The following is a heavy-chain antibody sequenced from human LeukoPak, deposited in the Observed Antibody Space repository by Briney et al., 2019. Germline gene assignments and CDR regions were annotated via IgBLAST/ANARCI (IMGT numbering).Heavy chain of an antibody. J-gene: IGHJ5*02. CDR2: IGVGSGTI. Sequence: GGSLRLSCAASGFTFSYYAMTWVRQAPGKGLEWVSYIGVGSGTIYYADSVKGRFTISRDNAKNSLYLQMNSLRAEDTAVYYCARGAEYDGSGSYYDGNWFDPWGQGTLVTVSS. D-gene: IGHD3-10*01. CDR1: GFTFSYYA. V-gene: IGHV3-48*01. CDR3: ARGAEYDGSGSYYDGNWFDP.